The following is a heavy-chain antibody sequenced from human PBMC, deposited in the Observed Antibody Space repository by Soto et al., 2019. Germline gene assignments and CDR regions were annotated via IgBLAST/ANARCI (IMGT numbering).Heavy chain of an antibody. CDR3: AKGGYNYGFLFDN. V-gene: IGHV3-23*01. J-gene: IGHJ4*02. Sequence: PGGSLRLSCAASGFTFSSYAMSWVRQAPGKGLEWVSGIGGRGSSTYYADSVKGRFTISRDNSKNTLYLQMNSLRAEDTAVYYCAKGGYNYGFLFDNWGQGTLVTVSS. D-gene: IGHD5-18*01. CDR2: IGGRGSST. CDR1: GFTFSSYA.